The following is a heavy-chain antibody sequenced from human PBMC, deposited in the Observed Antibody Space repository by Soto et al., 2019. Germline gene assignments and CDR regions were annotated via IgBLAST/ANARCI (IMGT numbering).Heavy chain of an antibody. Sequence: QIKLVQSGGDVKTPGASVKVSCKASGYTFSSSGIAWVRQAPGQGLEWMGWVSGYNGNTNYAQKFQGRVTMTTDASTNTAYMELGSLRSDDTAVYYCARDIVVVRSVVWDGMDVWGEGTTVTVSS. J-gene: IGHJ6*04. CDR1: GYTFSSSG. D-gene: IGHD2-15*01. CDR2: VSGYNGNT. CDR3: ARDIVVVRSVVWDGMDV. V-gene: IGHV1-18*01.